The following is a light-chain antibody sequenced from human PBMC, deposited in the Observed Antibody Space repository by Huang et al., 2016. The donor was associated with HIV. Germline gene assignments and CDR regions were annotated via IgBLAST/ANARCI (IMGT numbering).Light chain of an antibody. Sequence: EIVLTQSPGTLSLSPGERATLSCRASQSVGISLAWYQQKPGQAPRPLIYGASTRVTGIPDRFSGGGSGTDFTLSISRLEPEDFAVYYCQQYERPPDTFGPGTKVNIK. CDR1: QSVGIS. CDR2: GAS. J-gene: IGKJ3*01. V-gene: IGKV3-20*01. CDR3: QQYERPPDT.